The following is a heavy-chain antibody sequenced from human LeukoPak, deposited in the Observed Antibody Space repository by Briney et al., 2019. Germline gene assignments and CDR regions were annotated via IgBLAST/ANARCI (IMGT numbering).Heavy chain of an antibody. Sequence: GGSLRLSCAAPGFTVSRYSMSWVRQAPGKGLEWVSSITSSSSYIYYADSVKGRFTISRDNAKNSLYLQMNSLRAEDTAVYYCARAHNWKYGSFDFWGQGTLVTVSS. J-gene: IGHJ4*02. CDR2: ITSSSSYI. CDR1: GFTVSRYS. D-gene: IGHD1-7*01. CDR3: ARAHNWKYGSFDF. V-gene: IGHV3-21*01.